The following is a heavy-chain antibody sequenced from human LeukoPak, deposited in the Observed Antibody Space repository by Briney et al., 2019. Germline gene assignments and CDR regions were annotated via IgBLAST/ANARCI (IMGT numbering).Heavy chain of an antibody. CDR3: ARDRRWELQADRYFDL. J-gene: IGHJ2*01. V-gene: IGHV1-18*01. Sequence: ASVKVSCRASGYSFTNYGVSWVRQAPGQGLEWMGWISAYNGNTNYAQKLQGRVTMSTDTSMNTAYMELRSLKSDDTAVYYCARDRRWELQADRYFDLWGRGTLVTVSS. D-gene: IGHD1-26*01. CDR1: GYSFTNYG. CDR2: ISAYNGNT.